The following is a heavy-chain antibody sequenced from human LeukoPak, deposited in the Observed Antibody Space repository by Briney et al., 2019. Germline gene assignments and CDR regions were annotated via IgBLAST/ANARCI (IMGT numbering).Heavy chain of an antibody. CDR1: GGSISSGSYY. J-gene: IGHJ4*02. Sequence: SETLSLTCTVSGGSISSGSYYWGWIRQPPGKGLEWIGSNDYRGNSYYIPSLKSRVTISIDTSKNQLSLRLTSVTAADTAVYYCAKFEGGAMEDYWGQGTLVTVSS. V-gene: IGHV4-39*07. CDR3: AKFEGGAMEDY. D-gene: IGHD1-1*01. CDR2: NDYRGNS.